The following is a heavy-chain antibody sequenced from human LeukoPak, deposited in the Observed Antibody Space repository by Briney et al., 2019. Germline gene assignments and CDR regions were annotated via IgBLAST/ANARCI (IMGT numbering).Heavy chain of an antibody. V-gene: IGHV4-39*07. CDR2: IYYSGST. CDR3: ARDYYDSSGYPLDDAFDI. D-gene: IGHD3-22*01. Sequence: SETLSLTCTVSGGSISSSSYYWGWIRQPPGKGLEWIGSIYYSGSTYYNPSLKSRVTISVDTSKNQFSLKLSSVTAADTAVYYCARDYYDSSGYPLDDAFDIWGQGTMVTVSS. J-gene: IGHJ3*02. CDR1: GGSISSSSYY.